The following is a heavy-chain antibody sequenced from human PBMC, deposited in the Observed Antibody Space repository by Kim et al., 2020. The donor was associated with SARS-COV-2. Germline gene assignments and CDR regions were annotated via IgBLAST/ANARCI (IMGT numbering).Heavy chain of an antibody. Sequence: YTPSLKSRVTISVDTSKHQFSLKLSSVTAADTAVYYCARQSIAVAGRFDYWGQGTLVTVSS. D-gene: IGHD6-19*01. J-gene: IGHJ4*02. CDR3: ARQSIAVAGRFDY. V-gene: IGHV4-34*01.